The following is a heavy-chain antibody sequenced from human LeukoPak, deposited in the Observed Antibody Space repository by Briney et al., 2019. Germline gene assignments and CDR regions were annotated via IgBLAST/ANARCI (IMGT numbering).Heavy chain of an antibody. D-gene: IGHD2-15*01. J-gene: IGHJ6*03. CDR1: GGTFSSYA. Sequence: GASVKVSCKASGGTFSSYAISWVRQAPGQGLEWMGGIIPIFGTANYAQKFQGRVTITADKSTSTAYMELSSLRSEDTAVYYCARGHVVVVAATHHSNYYYMDVWGKGTTVTVSS. V-gene: IGHV1-69*06. CDR3: ARGHVVVVAATHHSNYYYMDV. CDR2: IIPIFGTA.